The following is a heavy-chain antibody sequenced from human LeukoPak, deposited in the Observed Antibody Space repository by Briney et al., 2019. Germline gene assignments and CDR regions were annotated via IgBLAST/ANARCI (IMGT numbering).Heavy chain of an antibody. CDR3: ASSSSSQQYGMDV. J-gene: IGHJ6*02. D-gene: IGHD6-6*01. Sequence: SETLSLTCTVSGGSISSYYWSWTRQPAGKGLEWIGRIYTSGSTNYNPSLKSRVTMSVDTSKNQFSLKLSSVTAADTAVYYCASSSSSQQYGMDVWGQGTTVTVSS. V-gene: IGHV4-4*07. CDR1: GGSISSYY. CDR2: IYTSGST.